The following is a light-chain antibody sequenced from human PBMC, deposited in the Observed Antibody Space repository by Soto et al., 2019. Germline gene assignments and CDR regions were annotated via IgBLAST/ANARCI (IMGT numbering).Light chain of an antibody. V-gene: IGKV1-39*01. J-gene: IGKJ2*01. CDR1: QSISSY. Sequence: IQMTQSPSSLSASVGDRVTITCRASQSISSYLTWYQQKPGKAPKLLIYAASSLQSGVPSRFSGSASGTDFTLTISSLQPEDFAIYYCQQSYSIPYTFGQGTKLEIK. CDR2: AAS. CDR3: QQSYSIPYT.